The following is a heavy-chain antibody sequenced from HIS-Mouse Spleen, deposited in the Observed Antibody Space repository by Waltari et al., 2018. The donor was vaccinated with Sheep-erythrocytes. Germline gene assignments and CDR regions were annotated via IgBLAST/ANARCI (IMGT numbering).Heavy chain of an antibody. V-gene: IGHV4-34*01. CDR3: ARGQVTTHAFDI. D-gene: IGHD4-17*01. J-gene: IGHJ3*02. CDR1: GGSFSGYY. Sequence: QVQLQQWGAGLLKPSETLSLTCAVYGGSFSGYYWSWIRQPPGKGLEWIGEINHSGSTNYTPSLKCRVTISVDTSKTQFSLKLSSVTAADTAVYYCARGQVTTHAFDIWGQGTMVTVSS. CDR2: INHSGST.